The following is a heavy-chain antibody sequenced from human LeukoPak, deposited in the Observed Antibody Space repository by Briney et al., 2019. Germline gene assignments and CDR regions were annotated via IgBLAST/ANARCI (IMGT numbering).Heavy chain of an antibody. Sequence: PGGSLRLSCAASGVTLSSYAMSWVRQAPGKGLEWVSAISGSGGSTYYADSVKGRFTISRDNSKNTLYLQMNSLRAEDTAVYYCAIASGGWWLPFDYWGQGTLVTVSS. J-gene: IGHJ4*02. CDR3: AIASGGWWLPFDY. CDR1: GVTLSSYA. D-gene: IGHD5-12*01. V-gene: IGHV3-23*01. CDR2: ISGSGGST.